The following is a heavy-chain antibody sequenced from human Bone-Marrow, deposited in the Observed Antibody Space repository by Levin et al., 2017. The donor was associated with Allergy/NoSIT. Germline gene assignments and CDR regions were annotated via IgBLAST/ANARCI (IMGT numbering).Heavy chain of an antibody. V-gene: IGHV3-30*18. Sequence: TGGSLRLSCAASGFTFSTYGMHWVRQAPGKGLEWVALISDDGTKKSYGDSVKGRFSISRDNSRGTVFLQMDSLRVEDTAVYYCAKSRGWQARDGMHVWGQGTTVTVS. CDR1: GFTFSTYG. CDR2: ISDDGTKK. J-gene: IGHJ6*02. D-gene: IGHD2-15*01. CDR3: AKSRGWQARDGMHV.